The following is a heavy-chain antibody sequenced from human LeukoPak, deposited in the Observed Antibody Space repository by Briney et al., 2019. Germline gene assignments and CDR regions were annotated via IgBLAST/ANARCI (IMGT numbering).Heavy chain of an antibody. D-gene: IGHD3-16*01. V-gene: IGHV3-30-3*01. CDR3: VRYDGDDYLWGSHGAFDF. J-gene: IGHJ3*01. CDR1: GFTFNSYA. CDR2: ITYDGANT. Sequence: GGSLRLSCTASGFTFNSYALHWVRQAPGKGLEGVVLITYDGANTYYADAMKGRFTISRDNSKNTLYLQMTNLRAEDTAVYYCVRYDGDDYLWGSHGAFDFWGQGAMVTVSS.